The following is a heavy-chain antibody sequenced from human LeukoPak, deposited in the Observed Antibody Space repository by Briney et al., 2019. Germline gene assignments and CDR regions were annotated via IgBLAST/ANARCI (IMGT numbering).Heavy chain of an antibody. J-gene: IGHJ6*02. CDR1: GYSFTSYW. V-gene: IGHV5-51*01. CDR3: ARQLGGLPYYYGMDV. CDR2: IYPGDSDT. Sequence: GESLKISCKGSGYSFTSYWIGWVRQMPGKGLEWMGIIYPGDSDTRYSPSFQGQVTISADKSISTAYLQWSSLKASDTAMYYCARQLGGLPYYYGMDVWGQGTTVTVSS.